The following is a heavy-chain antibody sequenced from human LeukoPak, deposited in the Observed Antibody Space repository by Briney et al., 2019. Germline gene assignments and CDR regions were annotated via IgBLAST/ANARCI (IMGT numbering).Heavy chain of an antibody. D-gene: IGHD3-16*01. V-gene: IGHV1-18*01. CDR1: GYTFTSYG. J-gene: IGHJ5*02. CDR3: ARLGSSGSWGENWFDL. Sequence: GASVKVSCKASGYTFTSYGISWVRQAPGQGLEWMGWISAYNGNTNYAQKLQGRVTMTTDTSTSTAYMELRSLRSDDTAVYYCARLGSSGSWGENWFDLWGQGTLVTVSS. CDR2: ISAYNGNT.